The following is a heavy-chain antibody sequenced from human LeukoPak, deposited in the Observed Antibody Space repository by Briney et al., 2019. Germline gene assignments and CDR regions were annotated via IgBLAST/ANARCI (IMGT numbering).Heavy chain of an antibody. CDR1: GGSISSSGYY. D-gene: IGHD3-22*01. V-gene: IGHV4-39*01. J-gene: IGHJ4*02. CDR3: ARRSYDGSGYYYVDY. CDR2: ISSGGST. Sequence: SETLSLTCTVSGGSISSSGYYWGWIRQPPGKGLEWIGSISSGGSTHYIPSLKSRVTISVDTSKNLFSLKLSSVTAADTAVYYCARRSYDGSGYYYVDYWGQGTLVTASS.